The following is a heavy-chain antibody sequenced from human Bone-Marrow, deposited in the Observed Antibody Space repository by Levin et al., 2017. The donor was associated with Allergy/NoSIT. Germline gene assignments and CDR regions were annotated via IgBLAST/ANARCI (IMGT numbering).Heavy chain of an antibody. Sequence: GGSLRLSCAASGFAFSSYAMTWVRQAPGKGLEWVASVGGGGDSTWYADSVRGRFTISRDKSMETLFLHMDSLRAEDTAMYYCVKDLASTPATILFDYWGQGTLVIVSS. V-gene: IGHV3-23*01. D-gene: IGHD2-2*01. CDR3: VKDLASTPATILFDY. CDR2: VGGGGDST. J-gene: IGHJ4*01. CDR1: GFAFSSYA.